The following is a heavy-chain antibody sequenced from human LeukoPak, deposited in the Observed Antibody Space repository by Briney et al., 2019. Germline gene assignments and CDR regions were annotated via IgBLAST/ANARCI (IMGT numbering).Heavy chain of an antibody. CDR3: AHIDSDVALVRGVPDY. Sequence: ESGPTLVPATQTLTLTCTFSGFSLSTSGVAVGWIRQPPGKALEWLALICWDDNKHYSPSLKSRLAITKDTSKNQVVLTMTNLDPVDTATYYCAHIDSDVALVRGVPDYWGQGTLVTVSS. J-gene: IGHJ4*02. CDR1: GFSLSTSGVA. V-gene: IGHV2-5*02. CDR2: ICWDDNK. D-gene: IGHD3-10*01.